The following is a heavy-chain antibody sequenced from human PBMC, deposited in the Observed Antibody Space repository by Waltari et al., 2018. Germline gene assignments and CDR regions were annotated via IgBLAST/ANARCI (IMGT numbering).Heavy chain of an antibody. CDR2: IGSRCRTI. V-gene: IGHV3-48*03. J-gene: IGHJ4*02. Sequence: EVQLVESGGGLVQPGGSLRLSCAASGFTFSSYEMNWVRQAQGQGLEWVSYIGSRCRTIYYADNVKGRFTSSRDNAKNSQYQQMNSLRAEDTAVYYCARGRIAARQLDYWGQGTLVTVSS. D-gene: IGHD6-6*01. CDR3: ARGRIAARQLDY. CDR1: GFTFSSYE.